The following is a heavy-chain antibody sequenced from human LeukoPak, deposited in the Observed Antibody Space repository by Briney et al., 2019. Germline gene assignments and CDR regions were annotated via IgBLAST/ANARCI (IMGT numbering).Heavy chain of an antibody. Sequence: GGSLRLSCVASVFTFSDSYMRWLRQAPGKGLEWISHISRGGENIYYADSVKGRFTISRDNAKNSLYLQMNSLRAEDSAVYYCEGGQQMVHWGQGILVTVSS. CDR3: EGGQQMVH. CDR2: ISRGGENI. D-gene: IGHD6-13*01. V-gene: IGHV3-11*01. J-gene: IGHJ4*02. CDR1: VFTFSDSY.